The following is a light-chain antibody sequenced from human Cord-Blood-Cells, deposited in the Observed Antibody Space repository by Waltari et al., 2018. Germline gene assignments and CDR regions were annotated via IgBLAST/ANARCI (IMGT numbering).Light chain of an antibody. CDR2: EVS. Sequence: QSALTQPASVSGSPGQSITISCTGPSSDVGSYNLVSWYQQHPGKAPKLMSYEVSKRPSGRSNRFSGSQAGNTPSLTISGLQAEDEADYYCCSYAGRSTLVFGGGTKLTVL. CDR1: SSDVGSYNL. V-gene: IGLV2-23*02. CDR3: CSYAGRSTLV. J-gene: IGLJ2*01.